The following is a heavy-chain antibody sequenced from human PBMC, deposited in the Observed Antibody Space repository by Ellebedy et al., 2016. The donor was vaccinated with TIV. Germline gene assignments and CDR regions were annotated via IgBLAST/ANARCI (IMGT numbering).Heavy chain of an antibody. Sequence: PGGSLRLSCAASGFTFSSYSMNWVRQAPGKGLEWVSSISSSSSYIYYADSVKGRFTISRDNAKNSLYLQMNSLRAEDTAVYYCARDVGRPRNWFDPWGQGTLVTVSS. CDR3: ARDVGRPRNWFDP. D-gene: IGHD1-26*01. CDR2: ISSSSSYI. J-gene: IGHJ5*02. V-gene: IGHV3-21*01. CDR1: GFTFSSYS.